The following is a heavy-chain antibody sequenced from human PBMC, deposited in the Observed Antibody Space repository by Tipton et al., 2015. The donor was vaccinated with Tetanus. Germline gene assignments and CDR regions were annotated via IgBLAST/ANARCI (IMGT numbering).Heavy chain of an antibody. CDR3: ARGLPREPFYLDY. CDR2: IYYTALT. Sequence: GLVKPSETLSLTCSVSGDSGSRHYWSWIRQPPGKALEWIGNIYYTALTSYTPSLNSRVTISVDTSKNHFSLNLTSVTAADTAVYFCARGLPREPFYLDYWGQGMQVTVSS. J-gene: IGHJ4*02. D-gene: IGHD1-26*01. V-gene: IGHV4-59*02. CDR1: GDSGSRHY.